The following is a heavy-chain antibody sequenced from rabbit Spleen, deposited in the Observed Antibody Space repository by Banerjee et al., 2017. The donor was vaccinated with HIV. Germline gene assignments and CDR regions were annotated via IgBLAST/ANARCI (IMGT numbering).Heavy chain of an antibody. D-gene: IGHD2-1*01. V-gene: IGHV1S40*01. Sequence: QSLEESGGDLVKPEGSLTLTCKASEFDLSNYYVMRWVRQAPGKGLEWIGTIYTATTASYYANWAKGRFTISKSSSTTVTLQMTNLTGADTATYFCASDINGDGTFSLWGPGTLVTVS. CDR1: EFDLSNYYV. CDR2: IYTATTAS. CDR3: ASDINGDGTFSL. J-gene: IGHJ4*01.